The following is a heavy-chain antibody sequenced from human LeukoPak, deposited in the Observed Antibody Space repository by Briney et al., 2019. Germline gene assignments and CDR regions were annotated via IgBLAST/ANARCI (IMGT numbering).Heavy chain of an antibody. CDR3: ARGAYSSSFYPLHYYYGMDV. D-gene: IGHD6-13*01. V-gene: IGHV1-2*04. J-gene: IGHJ6*02. CDR2: INPNSGGT. Sequence: GASVKVSCQASGYTFTGYYMHWVRQAPGQGLEWMGWINPNSGGTNYAQKFQGWVTMTRDTSISTAYMELSRLRSDDTAVYYCARGAYSSSFYPLHYYYGMDVWGQGTTVTVSS. CDR1: GYTFTGYY.